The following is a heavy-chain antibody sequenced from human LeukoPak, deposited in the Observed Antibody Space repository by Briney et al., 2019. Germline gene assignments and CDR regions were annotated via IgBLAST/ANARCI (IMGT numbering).Heavy chain of an antibody. CDR2: IDWDDDK. J-gene: IGHJ6*02. V-gene: IGHV2-70*11. CDR1: GFSLSPRGMC. D-gene: IGHD3/OR15-3a*01. CDR3: ARIPPHFVDLVDV. Sequence: ESAPALAKPTQTLTLTCTFSGFSLSPRGMCVSWNRHPPGKALEWLARIDWDDDKYYSTSLKTRLTISKDTSKNQVVLTMTNMDPVDTATYYCARIPPHFVDLVDVWGQGTTVTVSS.